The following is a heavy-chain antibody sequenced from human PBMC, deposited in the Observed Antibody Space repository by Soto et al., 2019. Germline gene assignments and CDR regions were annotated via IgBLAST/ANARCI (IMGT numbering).Heavy chain of an antibody. J-gene: IGHJ5*02. CDR3: ARMATFGSLNWFDP. CDR1: GYSFTNND. Sequence: ASVKVSCKASGYSFTNNDVTWVRQATGQGLEWMGWMNPGSGDTGYAQKFQGRVTMTRDISIATAYMELSSLRSDDTAIYYCARMATFGSLNWFDPWGQETLVTV. D-gene: IGHD3-16*01. CDR2: MNPGSGDT. V-gene: IGHV1-8*01.